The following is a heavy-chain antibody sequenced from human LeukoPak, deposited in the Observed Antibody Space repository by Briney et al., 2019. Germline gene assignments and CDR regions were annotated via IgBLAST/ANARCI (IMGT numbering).Heavy chain of an antibody. Sequence: GGSLRLSCAASGLTFSSYSMNWVRQAPGKGLEWVSSISSSSSYIYYADSVKGRFTISRDNSKNTLYLQMNSLRAEDTAVYYCAKDAGRGYSYGGIDYWGQGTLVTVSS. D-gene: IGHD5-18*01. J-gene: IGHJ4*02. CDR2: ISSSSSYI. CDR3: AKDAGRGYSYGGIDY. CDR1: GLTFSSYS. V-gene: IGHV3-21*01.